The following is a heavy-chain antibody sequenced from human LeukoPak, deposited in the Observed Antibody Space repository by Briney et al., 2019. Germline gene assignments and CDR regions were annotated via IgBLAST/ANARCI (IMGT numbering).Heavy chain of an antibody. J-gene: IGHJ5*02. Sequence: SESLSLTCAVYGGSFSGYYWSWIRQPPGKGLEWIGEINQSGSTNYNPSLKSRVTISVDTSKNQFSLKLSSVTAADTAVYYCARGDIEVVPAAPTTSNWFDPWGQGTLVTVS. D-gene: IGHD2-2*01. V-gene: IGHV4-34*01. CDR1: GGSFSGYY. CDR2: INQSGST. CDR3: ARGDIEVVPAAPTTSNWFDP.